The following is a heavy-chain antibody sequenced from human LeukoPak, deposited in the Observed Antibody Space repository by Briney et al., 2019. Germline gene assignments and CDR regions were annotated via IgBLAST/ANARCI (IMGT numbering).Heavy chain of an antibody. V-gene: IGHV4-61*02. D-gene: IGHD2/OR15-2a*01. J-gene: IGHJ4*02. CDR1: GGSTSSGNYY. Sequence: KPSQTLSLTCTVFGGSTSSGNYYWRWIRQSAGKGLEWIGRIHNNGNRNYNPSLRARVTMSVDTSKNQFSLNLTSVTAADTAVYYCARVDSTAFYGESFDSWGQGTLVSVSS. CDR3: ARVDSTAFYGESFDS. CDR2: IHNNGNR.